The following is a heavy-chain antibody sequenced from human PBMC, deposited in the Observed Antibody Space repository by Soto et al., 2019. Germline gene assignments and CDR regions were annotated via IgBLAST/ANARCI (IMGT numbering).Heavy chain of an antibody. D-gene: IGHD3-3*01. CDR1: GFTFSNAW. CDR3: TTPTYDFWSGYPYYYYYGMDV. J-gene: IGHJ6*02. CDR2: IKSKTDGGTT. Sequence: GSLRLSCAASGFTFSNAWMSWVRQAPGKGLEWVGRIKSKTDGGTTDYAAPVKGRFTISRDDSKNTLYLQMNSLKTEDTAVYYCTTPTYDFWSGYPYYYYYGMDVWGQGTTVTVSS. V-gene: IGHV3-15*01.